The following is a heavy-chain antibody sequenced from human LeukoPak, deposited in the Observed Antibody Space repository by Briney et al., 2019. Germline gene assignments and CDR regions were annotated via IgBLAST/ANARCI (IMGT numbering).Heavy chain of an antibody. Sequence: GGSLRLSCAASGFTFSNYAMHWVRQAPGKGLEWVAAISYDGSKKYYADSVKGRFSISRDNSENTLYLQMDSLRAEDMAVYYCASNRGSDYWGQGTLVTVSS. D-gene: IGHD1-14*01. CDR3: ASNRGSDY. J-gene: IGHJ4*02. CDR1: GFTFSNYA. CDR2: ISYDGSKK. V-gene: IGHV3-30*01.